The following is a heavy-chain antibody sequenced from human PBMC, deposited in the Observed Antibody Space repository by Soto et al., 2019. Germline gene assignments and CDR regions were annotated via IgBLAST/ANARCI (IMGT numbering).Heavy chain of an antibody. D-gene: IGHD3-16*01. Sequence: PGESLKISCNGSGYIFTSYWISWVRQMPGKGLEWMGRIDPSDSYTNYSPSFQGHVTISADKSISTAYLQWSSLKASDTAMYYCARQVVLSDGMDVWGQGTTVTVSS. CDR1: GYIFTSYW. J-gene: IGHJ6*02. CDR2: IDPSDSYT. CDR3: ARQVVLSDGMDV. V-gene: IGHV5-10-1*01.